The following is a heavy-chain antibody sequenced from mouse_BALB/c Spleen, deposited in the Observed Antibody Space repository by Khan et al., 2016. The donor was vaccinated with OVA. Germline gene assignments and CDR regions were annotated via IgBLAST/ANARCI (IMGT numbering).Heavy chain of an antibody. J-gene: IGHJ4*01. CDR2: ISSGSSTI. D-gene: IGHD2-4*01. V-gene: IGHV5-17*02. CDR3: ARSGITTGYAMDY. Sequence: EVELAESGGGLVQPGGSRKLSCAASGFTFSSFGMNWVRQAPEKGLEWVAYISSGSSTIYYAETVKGRFTISRDNPKNILFLQMTSLRSEDTAMYYCARSGITTGYAMDYWGQGTSVTVSS. CDR1: GFTFSSFG.